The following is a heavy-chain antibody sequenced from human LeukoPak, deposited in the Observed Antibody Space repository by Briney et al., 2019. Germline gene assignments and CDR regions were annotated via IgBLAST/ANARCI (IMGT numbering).Heavy chain of an antibody. J-gene: IGHJ4*02. V-gene: IGHV4-39*01. D-gene: IGHD3-3*01. CDR1: GGSFNGYY. Sequence: SETLSLTCAVYGGSFNGYYWGWIRQPPGKGLEWIGSIYYSGSTYYNPSLKSRVTISVDTSKNQFSLKLSSVTAADTAVYYCARHRAHFLAHSPFDYWGQGTLVTVSS. CDR2: IYYSGST. CDR3: ARHRAHFLAHSPFDY.